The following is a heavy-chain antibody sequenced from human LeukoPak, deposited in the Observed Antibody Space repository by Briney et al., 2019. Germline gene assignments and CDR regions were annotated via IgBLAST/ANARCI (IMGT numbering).Heavy chain of an antibody. Sequence: PSETLSLTCTVSGGSISSYYWSWIRQPPGKGLEWIGYIYYSGSTNYNPSHKSRVTISVDTSKNQFSLKLSSVTAADTAVYYCARLQLNNWFDPWGQGTLVTVSS. J-gene: IGHJ5*02. V-gene: IGHV4-59*08. CDR1: GGSISSYY. CDR3: ARLQLNNWFDP. D-gene: IGHD4-11*01. CDR2: IYYSGST.